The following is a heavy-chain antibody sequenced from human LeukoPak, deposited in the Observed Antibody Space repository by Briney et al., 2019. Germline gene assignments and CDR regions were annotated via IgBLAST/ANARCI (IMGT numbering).Heavy chain of an antibody. CDR1: GFTFADYA. J-gene: IGHJ4*02. Sequence: GGSLRLSCAASGFTFADYAMNWVRQAPGKGLEWVSSISWNGVTMGYADSVKGRFTISRDNAKNSLYLQMNGLRPEDMALYYCTKHTQATRRYASSWYFDSWGQGTLVTVSS. CDR2: ISWNGVTM. D-gene: IGHD6-13*01. V-gene: IGHV3-9*03. CDR3: TKHTQATRRYASSWYFDS.